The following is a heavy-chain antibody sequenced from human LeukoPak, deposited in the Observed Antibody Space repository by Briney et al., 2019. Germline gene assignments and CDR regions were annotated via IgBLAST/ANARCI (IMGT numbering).Heavy chain of an antibody. D-gene: IGHD6-6*01. CDR1: GFTFSSYT. CDR3: ARVHIAALTSWYFDY. V-gene: IGHV3-21*01. Sequence: GGSLRLSCAASGFTFSSYTMNWVRQPPGKGLEWVSSSSTSSRYIYYGDSVKGRFTISRDNAKNSLYLQMNSLRAEDTAVYYCARVHIAALTSWYFDYWGQGTLVTVSS. CDR2: SSTSSRYI. J-gene: IGHJ4*02.